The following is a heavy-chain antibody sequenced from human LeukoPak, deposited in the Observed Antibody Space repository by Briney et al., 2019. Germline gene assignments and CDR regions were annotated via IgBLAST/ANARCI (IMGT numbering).Heavy chain of an antibody. J-gene: IGHJ4*02. Sequence: GGSLRLSCAASGFTFSGSAMHWVRQASGKGLEWVGRIRSKANSYATAYAASVKCRFTITRDDSKNTAYLQMNSLKTEDTAVYYCTSPYYYDSSGYYPFDYWGQGTLVTVSS. CDR1: GFTFSGSA. CDR2: IRSKANSYAT. D-gene: IGHD3-22*01. V-gene: IGHV3-73*01. CDR3: TSPYYYDSSGYYPFDY.